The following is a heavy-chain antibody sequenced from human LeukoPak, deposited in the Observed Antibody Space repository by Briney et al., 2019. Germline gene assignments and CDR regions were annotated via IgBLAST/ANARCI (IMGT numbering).Heavy chain of an antibody. J-gene: IGHJ3*01. CDR2: IISKIDGGTT. CDR3: AADSVPDYGDLKGDALDV. D-gene: IGHD4-17*01. CDR1: GVSVGDAW. V-gene: IGHV3-15*01. Sequence: PGGSLRLSCAASGVSVGDAWMTWVRQGPGERLGWVGRIISKIDGGTTDYAAPVRGRFIISRDESKAMVYLQMNRLKIEDSGVYYCAADSVPDYGDLKGDALDVWGQGAMVTVSS.